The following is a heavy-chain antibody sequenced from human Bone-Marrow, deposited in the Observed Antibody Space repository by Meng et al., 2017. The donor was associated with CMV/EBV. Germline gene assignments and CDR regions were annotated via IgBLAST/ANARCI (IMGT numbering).Heavy chain of an antibody. Sequence: SVKVSCKASGGTFSSYAISWVRQAPGQGLEWMGGIIPIFGTANYAQKFQGRVTITTDESTSTAYMELSSLRSEDTAVYYCARDLTVTGTILLRYGRRGGMDVWGQGTTVTVSS. CDR3: ARDLTVTGTILLRYGRRGGMDV. D-gene: IGHD4-17*01. CDR1: GGTFSSYA. J-gene: IGHJ6*02. CDR2: IIPIFGTA. V-gene: IGHV1-69*05.